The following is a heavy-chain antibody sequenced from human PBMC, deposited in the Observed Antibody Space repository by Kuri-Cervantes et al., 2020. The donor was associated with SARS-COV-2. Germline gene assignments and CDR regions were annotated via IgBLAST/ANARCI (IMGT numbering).Heavy chain of an antibody. V-gene: IGHV4-34*01. CDR2: INHSGST. Sequence: SEPLSPTCAVYGGSSSGYYWSRAPKPPGKGLEWIGEINHSGSTNYNPSLKSPVTTSVDTSKNQFSLKLRSVTTADTAVYYCASLASQQLGVDYWGQGTLVTVSS. D-gene: IGHD6-13*01. CDR1: GGSSSGYY. J-gene: IGHJ4*02. CDR3: ASLASQQLGVDY.